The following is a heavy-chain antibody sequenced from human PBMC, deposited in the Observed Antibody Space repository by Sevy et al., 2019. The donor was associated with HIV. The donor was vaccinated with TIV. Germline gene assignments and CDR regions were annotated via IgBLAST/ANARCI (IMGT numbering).Heavy chain of an antibody. Sequence: GGSLRLSCAASGFTFSSYWMSWVRQAPGKGLEWVANIKQDGSEKYYVDSVKGRFTISRDNAKNSLYLQMNSLRAEDTAVYYCARVVEGYDFWGGYSTKGWFDPWGQGTLVTVSS. V-gene: IGHV3-7*01. J-gene: IGHJ5*02. D-gene: IGHD3-3*01. CDR3: ARVVEGYDFWGGYSTKGWFDP. CDR2: IKQDGSEK. CDR1: GFTFSSYW.